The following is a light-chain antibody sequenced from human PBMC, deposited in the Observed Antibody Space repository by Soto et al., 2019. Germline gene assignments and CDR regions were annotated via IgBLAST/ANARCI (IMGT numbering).Light chain of an antibody. J-gene: IGKJ1*01. CDR3: QHYNSYSEA. V-gene: IGKV1-5*03. CDR1: QTISSW. CDR2: KAS. Sequence: DIPLTQSHSTLSGSVGERVTIXCRASQTISSWLAWYQQKPGKAPKLLIYKASTLKSGVPSRFSGSGSGTEFTLTISSLQPDDFATYYCQHYNSYSEAFGQGTKVDI.